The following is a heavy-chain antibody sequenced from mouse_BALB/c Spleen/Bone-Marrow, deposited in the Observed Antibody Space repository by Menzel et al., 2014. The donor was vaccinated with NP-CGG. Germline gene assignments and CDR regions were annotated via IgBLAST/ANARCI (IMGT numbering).Heavy chain of an antibody. Sequence: VKLVESGPELVKPGALVKLSCKASGYTFTSYDINWVKQRPGQGLEWIGWIYPGDGSTKYSEKFKRKATLTADKSSSEAYMQPSCLTTENSAVYFCARSYYGNPFDYWGQGTTLTVSS. J-gene: IGHJ2*01. CDR3: ARSYYGNPFDY. D-gene: IGHD2-10*01. CDR2: IYPGDGST. CDR1: GYTFTSYD. V-gene: IGHV1S56*01.